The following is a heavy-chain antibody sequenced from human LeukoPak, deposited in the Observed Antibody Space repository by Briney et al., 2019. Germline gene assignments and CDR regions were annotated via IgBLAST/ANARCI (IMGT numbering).Heavy chain of an antibody. CDR2: IYYSGST. J-gene: IGHJ4*02. Sequence: SETLSLTCTVSGGSISSSSYYWGWIRQPPGKGLEWIGSIYYSGSTYYNPSLKSRVTISVDTSKNQFSLKLSSVTAADTAVYYCAREGFADGNSSDLDYWGQGTLVTVSS. CDR3: AREGFADGNSSDLDY. V-gene: IGHV4-39*02. D-gene: IGHD4-23*01. CDR1: GGSISSSSYY.